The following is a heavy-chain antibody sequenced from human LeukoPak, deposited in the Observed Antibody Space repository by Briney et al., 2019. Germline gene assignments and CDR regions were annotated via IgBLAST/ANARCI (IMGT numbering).Heavy chain of an antibody. V-gene: IGHV1-69*13. D-gene: IGHD5-18*01. CDR2: IIPIFRST. CDR3: ARDSHRIYSYGLFDY. J-gene: IGHJ4*02. CDR1: GGTVSSYA. Sequence: ASVKVSCKASGGTVSSYAISWVRQAPGQGLEWRGGIIPIFRSTNYAQKFQGRVTITADESTSTAYMELNSLRSEDTAVYYCARDSHRIYSYGLFDYWGQGTLVTVSS.